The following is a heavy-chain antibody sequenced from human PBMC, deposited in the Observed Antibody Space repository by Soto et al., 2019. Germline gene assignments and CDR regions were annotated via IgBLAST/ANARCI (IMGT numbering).Heavy chain of an antibody. J-gene: IGHJ4*02. D-gene: IGHD2-2*01. CDR2: INHSGST. CDR3: ARGGSSTTKTAILS. V-gene: IGHV4-34*01. CDR1: GGSFSGYY. Sequence: QVQLQQWGAGLLKPSETLSLTCAVYGGSFSGYYWSWIRQPPGKGLEWIGEINHSGSTNYNPSLKSRVTISVDTSKNQFSLKLSSVTAAETAVYYCARGGSSTTKTAILSWGQGTLVTVSS.